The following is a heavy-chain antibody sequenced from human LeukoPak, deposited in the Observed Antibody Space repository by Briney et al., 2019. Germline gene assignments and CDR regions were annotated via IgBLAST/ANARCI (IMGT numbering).Heavy chain of an antibody. J-gene: IGHJ5*02. V-gene: IGHV4-39*07. D-gene: IGHD2-15*01. CDR2: IYYSGST. CDR1: GGSISSSSYY. Sequence: PSETLSLTCTVSGGSISSSSYYWGWIRQPPGKGLEWIGSIYYSGSTYYNPSLKSRVTISVDTSKNQFSLKLSSVTAADTAVYYCAREVVVVAATPPGNWFDPWGQGTLVTVSS. CDR3: AREVVVVAATPPGNWFDP.